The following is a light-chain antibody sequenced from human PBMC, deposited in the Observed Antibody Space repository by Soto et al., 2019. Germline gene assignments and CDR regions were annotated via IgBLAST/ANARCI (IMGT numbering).Light chain of an antibody. J-gene: IGKJ5*01. CDR3: QQRSKWPPEVT. CDR1: QSVSSY. V-gene: IGKV3-11*01. CDR2: DSS. Sequence: EIVLTQSPATLSLSLGERATLSCRASQSVSSYLAWYQQKPVQAPRLLIYDSSNRATGISARFSGSGSGTDFTLTISSLEPEDFAVYYCQQRSKWPPEVTFGQGTRLEIK.